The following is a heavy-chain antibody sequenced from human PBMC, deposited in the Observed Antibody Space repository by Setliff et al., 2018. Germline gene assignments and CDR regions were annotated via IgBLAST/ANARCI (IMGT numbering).Heavy chain of an antibody. CDR3: ARERRFCIGSGCYSGNYYYYMDV. J-gene: IGHJ6*03. CDR1: GGSISSGGYY. Sequence: ETLSLTCTVSGGSISSGGYYWSWIRQPPGKGLGWIGSFRPSGKTYYNPSLNSRVTIPVDTSENEFSLKLSPVTAADTAVYYCARERRFCIGSGCYSGNYYYYMDVWGKGTTVTVSS. D-gene: IGHD2-15*01. CDR2: FRPSGKT. V-gene: IGHV4-39*07.